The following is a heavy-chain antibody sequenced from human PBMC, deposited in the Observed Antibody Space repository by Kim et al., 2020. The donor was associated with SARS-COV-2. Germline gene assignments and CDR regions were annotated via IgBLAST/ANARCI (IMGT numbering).Heavy chain of an antibody. CDR1: GYRFTDFY. J-gene: IGHJ1*01. V-gene: IGHV1-2*06. CDR2: INPNTGGT. D-gene: IGHD6-6*01. Sequence: ASVKVSCKASGYRFTDFYIHWVRQAPGQGLEWMGRINPNTGGTQFAQKFQGRITMTRDTSISTAYMELSSLRSDDTAGYYCAPYSTSSNLEHWGRGTLVT. CDR3: APYSTSSNLEH.